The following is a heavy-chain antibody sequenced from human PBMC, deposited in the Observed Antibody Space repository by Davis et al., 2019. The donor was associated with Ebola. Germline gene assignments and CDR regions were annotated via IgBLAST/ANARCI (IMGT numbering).Heavy chain of an antibody. CDR3: ATGRESIAVAGTDFDY. D-gene: IGHD6-19*01. V-gene: IGHV3-43D*03. Sequence: GASLNISCAASCFIFDDYAMHWLRQPPGKGVESVSIISWDGGSTYYADSEKGRFTISSDNSKNSLYLQMNSLRAENTALYYVATGRESIAVAGTDFDYWGQGTLVTVSS. CDR2: ISWDGGST. CDR1: CFIFDDYA. J-gene: IGHJ4*02.